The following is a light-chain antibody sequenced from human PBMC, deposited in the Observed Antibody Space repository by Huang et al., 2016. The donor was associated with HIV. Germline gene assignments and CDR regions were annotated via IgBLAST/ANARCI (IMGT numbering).Light chain of an antibody. J-gene: IGKJ2*01. Sequence: VLTQSPATLSVSLGESATVSCRASQNIGSNLAWYQQRPGQAPRLLNQGASTRATSVPARFSGSGSGTEFSLTISSLRSEDSTVYYCYQYKHSFGQGTKLEIK. V-gene: IGKV3-15*01. CDR1: QNIGSN. CDR2: GAS. CDR3: YQYKHS.